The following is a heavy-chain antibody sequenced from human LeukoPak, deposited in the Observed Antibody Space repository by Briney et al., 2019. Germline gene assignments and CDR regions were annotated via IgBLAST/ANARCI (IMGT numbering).Heavy chain of an antibody. CDR2: IYYSGST. D-gene: IGHD2-15*01. Sequence: SETLSLTCTVSGGSISSYYWSWIRQPPGKGLEWIGYIYYSGSTNYNPSLKSRVTISVDTSKDQSSLKLSSVTAADTAVYYCASGECSGGSCQFDYWGQGTLVTVSS. CDR1: GGSISSYY. CDR3: ASGECSGGSCQFDY. J-gene: IGHJ4*02. V-gene: IGHV4-59*01.